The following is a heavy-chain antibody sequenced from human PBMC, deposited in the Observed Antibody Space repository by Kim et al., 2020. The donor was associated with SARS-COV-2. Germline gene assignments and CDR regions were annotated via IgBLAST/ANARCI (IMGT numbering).Heavy chain of an antibody. V-gene: IGHV3-15*01. D-gene: IGHD1-1*01. CDR2: TT. J-gene: IGHJ4*02. Sequence: TTDYAAPVKGRFTISRDDSKNTLYLQMNSLKTEDTAVYYCTTEGDWNFDYWGQGTLVTVSS. CDR3: TTEGDWNFDY.